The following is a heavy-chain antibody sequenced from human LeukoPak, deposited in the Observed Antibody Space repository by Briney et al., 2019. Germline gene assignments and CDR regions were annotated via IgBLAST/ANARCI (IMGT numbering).Heavy chain of an antibody. CDR2: ITDTGKT. J-gene: IGHJ4*02. CDR1: GASLSSYY. Sequence: PSETLSLTCNVSGASLSSYYWGWIRQSPGKGLEWLGYITDTGKTDYSPSLESRGTLSLDMSKNQFSLRLTSVTAADTAVYYCVTGYYEPFDNWGQGTLVFVSS. V-gene: IGHV4-59*01. D-gene: IGHD3-3*01. CDR3: VTGYYEPFDN.